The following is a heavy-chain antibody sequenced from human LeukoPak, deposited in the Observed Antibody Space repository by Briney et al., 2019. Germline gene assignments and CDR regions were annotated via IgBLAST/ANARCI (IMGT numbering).Heavy chain of an antibody. Sequence: ASMKGSCKASGYTFIGYYIHWVRQAPGQGIEWMGWINPNSGATDYAQKSQGRVTMTRDTSISTTYMELSKLNSDDTAVYYCARSRVTTIPNFDYWGQGTLVTASS. V-gene: IGHV1-2*02. CDR2: INPNSGAT. J-gene: IGHJ4*02. CDR1: GYTFIGYY. CDR3: ARSRVTTIPNFDY. D-gene: IGHD2-21*02.